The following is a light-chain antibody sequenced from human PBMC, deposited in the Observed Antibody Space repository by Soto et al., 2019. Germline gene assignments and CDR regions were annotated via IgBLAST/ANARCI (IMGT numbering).Light chain of an antibody. J-gene: IGKJ1*01. V-gene: IGKV1-6*01. CDR3: LQDYNYPLT. CDR1: QGIGND. CDR2: AAS. Sequence: AIQMTQSPSSLSASVRDRVTITCRASQGIGNDLGWYQQKPGKAPKLLIYAASNLQSGVPSRFSGSGSGTDFTLTISSLQPEDFATYYCLQDYNYPLTFGQGTKVDIK.